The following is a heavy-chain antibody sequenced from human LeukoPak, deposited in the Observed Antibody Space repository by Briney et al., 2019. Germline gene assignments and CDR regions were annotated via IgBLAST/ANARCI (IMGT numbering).Heavy chain of an antibody. CDR3: ARDRRRDGYAGFDY. CDR1: GFTVSSNY. J-gene: IGHJ4*02. D-gene: IGHD5-24*01. V-gene: IGHV3-66*02. Sequence: PGGSLRLSCAASGFTVSSNYMSWVRQAPGKGLEWVSVIYSGGSTYYADSVKGRFTISRDNSKNTLYLQMNSLRAEDTAVYCCARDRRRDGYAGFDYWGQGTLVTVSS. CDR2: IYSGGST.